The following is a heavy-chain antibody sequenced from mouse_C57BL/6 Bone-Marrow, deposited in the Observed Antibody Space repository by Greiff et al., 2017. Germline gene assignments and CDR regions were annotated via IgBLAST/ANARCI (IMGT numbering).Heavy chain of an antibody. J-gene: IGHJ2*01. CDR1: GFTFSSYA. V-gene: IGHV5-4*03. D-gene: IGHD1-1*01. CDR3: ARGRDYYGSSYGDY. Sequence: DVMLVESGGGLVKPGGSLKLSCAASGFTFSSYAMSWVRQTPEKRLEWVATISDGGSYTYYPDNVKGRFTISRDNAKNNLYLQMSHLKSEDTAMYYCARGRDYYGSSYGDYWGQGTTLTVSS. CDR2: ISDGGSYT.